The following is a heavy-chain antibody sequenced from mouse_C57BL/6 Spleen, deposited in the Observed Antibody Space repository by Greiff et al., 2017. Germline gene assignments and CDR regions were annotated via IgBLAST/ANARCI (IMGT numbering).Heavy chain of an antibody. D-gene: IGHD4-1*01. J-gene: IGHJ2*01. CDR2: IYPGDGDT. Sequence: QVQLQQSGAELVKPGASVKISCKASGYSFTSYWMHWVKQRPGKGLEWIGQIYPGDGDTNYNAKFKGKATLTADKSSSTAYMQRSSLTAEDSAVYGCARDRTIWEDFDYWGQGTTVTVSS. V-gene: IGHV1-80*01. CDR1: GYSFTSYW. CDR3: ARDRTIWEDFDY.